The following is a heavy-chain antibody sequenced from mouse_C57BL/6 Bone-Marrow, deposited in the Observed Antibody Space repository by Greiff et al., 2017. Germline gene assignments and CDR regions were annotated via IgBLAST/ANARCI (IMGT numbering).Heavy chain of an antibody. Sequence: QVQLQQSGADLVRPGASVTLSCKASGYTFTDYDMHWVKQTPVHGLEWIGAIDPETGGTAYNQKFKGKAILTADKSSSTAYMELRSLTSEDSAVYYCTSAYYRTWFAYWGQGTLVTVSA. CDR1: GYTFTDYD. CDR2: IDPETGGT. D-gene: IGHD2-12*01. V-gene: IGHV1-15*01. J-gene: IGHJ3*01. CDR3: TSAYYRTWFAY.